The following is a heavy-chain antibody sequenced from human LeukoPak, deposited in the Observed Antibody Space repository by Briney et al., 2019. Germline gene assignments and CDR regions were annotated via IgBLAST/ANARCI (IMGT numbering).Heavy chain of an antibody. V-gene: IGHV4-39*07. Sequence: SETLSLTCTVSGGSISSKTYYWGWIRQPPGKGLEWIGSIYYSGSTNYSPSLKSRVTISVDTSKNQFSLKLSSVTAADTAVYYCARDQVVMITFGGVIEQRYYGMDVWGQGTTVTVSS. CDR1: GGSISSKTYY. CDR2: IYYSGST. CDR3: ARDQVVMITFGGVIEQRYYGMDV. D-gene: IGHD3-16*02. J-gene: IGHJ6*02.